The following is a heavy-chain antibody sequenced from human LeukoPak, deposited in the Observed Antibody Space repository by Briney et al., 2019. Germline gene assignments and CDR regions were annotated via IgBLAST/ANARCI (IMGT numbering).Heavy chain of an antibody. J-gene: IGHJ5*02. CDR1: GYTFTGYY. CDR2: INPNSGGT. D-gene: IGHD1-26*01. Sequence: ASVKVSCKASGYTFTGYYMHWVRQAPGQGLEWMGWINPNSGGTNYAQKFQGRVTMTRDTSISTAYMELSRLRSGDTAVYYCARAEGGSLNWFDPWGQGTLVTVSS. V-gene: IGHV1-2*02. CDR3: ARAEGGSLNWFDP.